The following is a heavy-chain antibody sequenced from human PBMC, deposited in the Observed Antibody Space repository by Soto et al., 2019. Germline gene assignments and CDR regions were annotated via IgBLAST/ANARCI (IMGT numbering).Heavy chain of an antibody. J-gene: IGHJ5*02. CDR1: GYAFSTYG. CDR2: ISAYNGNT. Sequence: ASVKVSCKASGYAFSTYGISWVRQAPGQGPEWMGWISAYNGNTNYAQKLQDRVTMTTDTSTSTAYMEVRSLRSDDTAVYYCARSSGTSYIWFGPWGQGTLVTVSS. V-gene: IGHV1-18*01. CDR3: ARSSGTSYIWFGP. D-gene: IGHD1-26*01.